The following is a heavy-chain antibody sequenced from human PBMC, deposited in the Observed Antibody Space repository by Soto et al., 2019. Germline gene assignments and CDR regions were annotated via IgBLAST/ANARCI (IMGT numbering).Heavy chain of an antibody. CDR2: IYHSGST. Sequence: SETLSLTCAVSGGSISSGGYSWSWIRQPPGKGLEWIGYIYHSGSTYYNPSLKSRVTISVDRSKNQFSLKSVTAADTAVYYCTRGPSGDKVDFWGQGLLVTVSS. CDR3: TRGPSGDKVDF. CDR1: GGSISSGGYS. D-gene: IGHD2-21*01. J-gene: IGHJ4*02. V-gene: IGHV4-30-2*01.